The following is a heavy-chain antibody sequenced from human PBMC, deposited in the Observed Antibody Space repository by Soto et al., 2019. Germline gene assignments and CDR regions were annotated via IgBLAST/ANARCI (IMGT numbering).Heavy chain of an antibody. Sequence: SETLSLTCTVSGGSVSSGSYYWSWIRQSPGKGLEWIGSIYYGGTTHYNSSLKTRVAISVDTSNNRFSLNLRSVTAADTAVYYCVSPEYRFWGQGTMVTVSS. D-gene: IGHD3-16*02. V-gene: IGHV4-39*01. CDR2: IYYGGTT. CDR3: VSPEYRF. J-gene: IGHJ3*01. CDR1: GGSVSSGSYY.